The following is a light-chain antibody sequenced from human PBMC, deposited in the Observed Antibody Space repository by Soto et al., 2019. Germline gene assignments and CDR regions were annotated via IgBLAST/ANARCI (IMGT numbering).Light chain of an antibody. CDR3: QQYNNWPRT. CDR1: QSVSSN. CDR2: TAS. Sequence: EIVMTQSPATLSVSPGERVTLSCRASQSVSSNLAWYQLKPGQAPRLLIYTASIRATGIPASFSGSGSGTEFTLTISSLQSEDFAVYYCQQYNNWPRTFGQGTKVEIK. J-gene: IGKJ1*01. V-gene: IGKV3-15*01.